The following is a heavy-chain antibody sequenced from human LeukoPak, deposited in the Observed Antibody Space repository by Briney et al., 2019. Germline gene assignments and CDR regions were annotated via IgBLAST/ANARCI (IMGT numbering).Heavy chain of an antibody. CDR1: GGSISSYY. Sequence: SETLSLTCTVSGGSISSYYWSWIRQPPGKGLEWIGYIYYSGSTNYNPSLKSRVTISVDTSKNQFSLKLSSVTAADTAVYYCARYCSSTSCSANWFDPWGQGTLVTVSS. CDR3: ARYCSSTSCSANWFDP. J-gene: IGHJ5*02. D-gene: IGHD2-2*01. V-gene: IGHV4-59*01. CDR2: IYYSGST.